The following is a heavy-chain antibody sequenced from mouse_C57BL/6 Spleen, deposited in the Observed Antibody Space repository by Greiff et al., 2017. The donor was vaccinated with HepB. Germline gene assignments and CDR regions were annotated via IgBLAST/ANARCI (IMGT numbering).Heavy chain of an antibody. V-gene: IGHV5-17*01. CDR1: GFTFSDYG. CDR2: ISSGSSTI. Sequence: EVQLQQSGGGLVKPGGSLKLSCAASGFTFSDYGMHWVRQAPEKGLEWVAYISSGSSTIYYADTVKGRFTISRDNAKNTLFLQMTSLRSEDTAMYYCARREQGYFDVWGTGTTVTVSS. J-gene: IGHJ1*03. CDR3: ARREQGYFDV.